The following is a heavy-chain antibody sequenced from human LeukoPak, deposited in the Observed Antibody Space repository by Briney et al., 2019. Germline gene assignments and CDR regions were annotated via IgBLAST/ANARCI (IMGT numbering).Heavy chain of an antibody. Sequence: PSETLSLTCTVSGGSISGYYWSWIRQPPGKGLEWIGFIYYRGSTSYNPSLKSRVTISVETSKNQFSLKLSSVTAADTAVYYCARYHSSGLDYWGQGTLVTVSS. J-gene: IGHJ4*02. CDR2: IYYRGST. CDR1: GGSISGYY. CDR3: ARYHSSGLDY. D-gene: IGHD3-22*01. V-gene: IGHV4-59*08.